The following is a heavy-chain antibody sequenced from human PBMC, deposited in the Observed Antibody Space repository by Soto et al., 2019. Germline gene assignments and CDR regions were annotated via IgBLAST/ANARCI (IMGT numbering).Heavy chain of an antibody. CDR1: GFTFSSYG. CDR3: ARDPPTYNWNYGYYGMDV. J-gene: IGHJ6*02. CDR2: IWYDGSNK. V-gene: IGHV3-33*01. D-gene: IGHD1-20*01. Sequence: QVQLVESGGGVVQPGRSLRLSCAASGFTFSSYGMHWVRQAPGKGLEWVAVIWYDGSNKYYADSVKGRFTISRDNSKNTLYLQMNSLRAEDTAVYYFARDPPTYNWNYGYYGMDVWGQGTTVTVSS.